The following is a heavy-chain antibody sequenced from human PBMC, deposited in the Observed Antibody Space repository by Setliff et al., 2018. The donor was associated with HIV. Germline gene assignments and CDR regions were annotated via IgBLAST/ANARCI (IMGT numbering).Heavy chain of an antibody. CDR1: GYTFTGYY. V-gene: IGHV1-2*02. CDR2: INPNSGGT. J-gene: IGHJ4*02. CDR3: ARAPMIRYTSGGLDY. Sequence: ASVKVSCKASGYTFTGYYMHWVRQAPGQGLEWMGWINPNSGGTNYAQKFQGRVTTTSDTSFNTAYMELSRLRSDDTAVYYCARAPMIRYTSGGLDYWGQGTLVTVSS. D-gene: IGHD1-20*01.